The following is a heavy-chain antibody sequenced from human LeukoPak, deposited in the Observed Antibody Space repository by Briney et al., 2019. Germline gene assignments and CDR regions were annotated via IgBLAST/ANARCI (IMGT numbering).Heavy chain of an antibody. CDR3: VRDRIASAGTGG. Sequence: PTVKLSCKTSGYTSTGYDMHWVRQAPGQGLEWMGWITPNSGGTNYAQKVQGWVTMTRDTSISTAYMELSSLKSDDTAVYYCVRDRIASAGTGGWGQGTLVTVSS. V-gene: IGHV1-2*04. CDR1: GYTSTGYD. D-gene: IGHD6-13*01. J-gene: IGHJ4*02. CDR2: ITPNSGGT.